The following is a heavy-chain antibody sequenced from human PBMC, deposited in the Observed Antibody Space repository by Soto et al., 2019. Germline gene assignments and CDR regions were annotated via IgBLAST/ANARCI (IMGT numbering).Heavy chain of an antibody. CDR2: INHSGNT. D-gene: IGHD2-2*01. Sequence: SETLSLTCAVFGGSFSGHHWSWIRQPPGKGLEWIGEINHSGNTNYIPSLKSRVTISVDTSKNQFSLKLTSVTAADTAMYYCATRYCTPTTCPPDHWGQGTLVT. CDR3: ATRYCTPTTCPPDH. J-gene: IGHJ4*02. V-gene: IGHV4-34*01. CDR1: GGSFSGHH.